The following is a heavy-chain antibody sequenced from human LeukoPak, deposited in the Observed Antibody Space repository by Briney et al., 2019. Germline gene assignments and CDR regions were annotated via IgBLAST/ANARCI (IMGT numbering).Heavy chain of an antibody. CDR1: GFTFDDYA. D-gene: IGHD6-19*01. J-gene: IGHJ4*02. Sequence: GGSLRLSCAASGFTFDDYAIHWVRQAPGKGLEWVSGISWNSDNIGYADSVKGRFTISRDNAKNSLYLQMNSLRAEDTALYYFAKGDSSGEGDYWGQGTLVTVSS. CDR3: AKGDSSGEGDY. CDR2: ISWNSDNI. V-gene: IGHV3-9*01.